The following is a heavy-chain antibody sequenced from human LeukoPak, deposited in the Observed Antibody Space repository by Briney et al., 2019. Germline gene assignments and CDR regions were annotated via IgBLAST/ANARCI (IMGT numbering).Heavy chain of an antibody. CDR1: GYTFTDFG. V-gene: IGHV1-18*01. CDR2: ISAYNGNT. D-gene: IGHD3-10*01. CDR3: ARDDPEMHYGSGSYSGPYYYYGMDV. Sequence: ASVKVSCKASGYTFTDFGISWVRQAPGQGLEWMGWISAYNGNTNYAQRFQGRVTMTTDTSTSTAYMELRSLRSDDTAVYYCARDDPEMHYGSGSYSGPYYYYGMDVWGQGTTVTVSS. J-gene: IGHJ6*02.